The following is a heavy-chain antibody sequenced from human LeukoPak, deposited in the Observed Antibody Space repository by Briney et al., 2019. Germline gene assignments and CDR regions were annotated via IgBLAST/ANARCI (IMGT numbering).Heavy chain of an antibody. V-gene: IGHV5-51*01. Sequence: GESLKISCKGSGYSFTSYWIGWVRQMPGKGLEWMGIIYPGDSDTRYSPSFQGQVTISADKSISTAYLQWSSLKASDTAMYYCARRKFYYGSGSSDYFDYWGQGTLVTVSS. CDR1: GYSFTSYW. J-gene: IGHJ4*02. D-gene: IGHD3-10*01. CDR3: ARRKFYYGSGSSDYFDY. CDR2: IYPGDSDT.